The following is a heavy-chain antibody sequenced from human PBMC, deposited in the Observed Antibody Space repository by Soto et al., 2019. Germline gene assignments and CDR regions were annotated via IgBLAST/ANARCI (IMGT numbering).Heavy chain of an antibody. CDR2: IPYDGSNK. D-gene: IGHD4-17*01. Sequence: GGSLRLSCAASGFTFSSYAMHRVRPAPGKGLEWVAVIPYDGSNKYYADIVQGRITISRDNSKNTLYLQMNSLRSEDTAVYYCARDRGYGDYGDYYDYWGQGTLVTVAS. J-gene: IGHJ4*02. V-gene: IGHV3-30-3*01. CDR1: GFTFSSYA. CDR3: ARDRGYGDYGDYYDY.